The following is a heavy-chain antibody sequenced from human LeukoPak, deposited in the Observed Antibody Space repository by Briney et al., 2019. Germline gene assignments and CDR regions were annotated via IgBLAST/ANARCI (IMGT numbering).Heavy chain of an antibody. CDR1: GYTFTGYY. J-gene: IGHJ4*02. V-gene: IGHV1-2*02. Sequence: ASVTVSCKASGYTFTGYYMHWVRQDPAQGLEWMGWINPNSGGTKYALKFQDRVTMTRDTSISTAYMELSRLTSDDTAAYYCARAGPYCTNGVCHFDYWGQGTLVTVSS. CDR2: INPNSGGT. CDR3: ARAGPYCTNGVCHFDY. D-gene: IGHD2-8*01.